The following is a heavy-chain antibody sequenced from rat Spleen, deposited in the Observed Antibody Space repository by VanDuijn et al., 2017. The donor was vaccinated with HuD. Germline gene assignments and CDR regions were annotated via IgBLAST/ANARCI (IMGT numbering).Heavy chain of an antibody. CDR2: ISSDGGRN. CDR1: GFTFSDYY. D-gene: IGHD1-2*01. CDR3: ASHADYYSSPNWFAY. Sequence: EVQLVESDGGLVQPGRSLKLSCAASGFTFSDYYMAWVRQAPTKGLEWVATISSDGGRNFYRDSVKGRFTISRDNAKSSLYLQMDSLRSGDTATYYCASHADYYSSPNWFAYWGQGTLVTVSS. J-gene: IGHJ3*01. V-gene: IGHV5-29*01.